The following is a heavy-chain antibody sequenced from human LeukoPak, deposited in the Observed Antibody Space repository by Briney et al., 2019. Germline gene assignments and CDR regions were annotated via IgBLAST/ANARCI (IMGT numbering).Heavy chain of an antibody. J-gene: IGHJ6*02. CDR3: ARHSNIERGYYYYGMDV. CDR2: IYYSGST. D-gene: IGHD2/OR15-2a*01. Sequence: TSETLSLTCTVSGGSISSYYWSWIRQPPGKGLERIGYIYYSGSTNYNPSLKSRVTISVDMSKNQFSLKLSSVTAADTAVYYCARHSNIERGYYYYGMDVWGQGTTVTVSS. V-gene: IGHV4-59*08. CDR1: GGSISSYY.